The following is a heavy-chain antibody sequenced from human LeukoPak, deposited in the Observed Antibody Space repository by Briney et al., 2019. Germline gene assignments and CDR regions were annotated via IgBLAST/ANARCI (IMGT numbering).Heavy chain of an antibody. J-gene: IGHJ4*02. CDR3: ARGGYDSSGYDHRGIPGAVDY. V-gene: IGHV4-34*01. CDR1: GGSFSGYY. D-gene: IGHD3-22*01. Sequence: PSETLSLTCAVYGGSFSGYYWSWIRQPPGKGLEWIGEINHSGSTNYNPSLKSRVTISVDTSKNQFSLKLSSVTAADTAVYYCARGGYDSSGYDHRGIPGAVDYWGEGTLVTVSS. CDR2: INHSGST.